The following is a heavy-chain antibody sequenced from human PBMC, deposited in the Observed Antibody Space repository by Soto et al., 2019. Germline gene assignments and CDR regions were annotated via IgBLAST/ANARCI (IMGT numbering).Heavy chain of an antibody. CDR3: AKSVYDWNDGFFDY. CDR1: GFTFSSYG. J-gene: IGHJ4*02. CDR2: ISYDGVNK. V-gene: IGHV3-30*18. D-gene: IGHD1-1*01. Sequence: VQLVESGGGVVQPGRSLRLSCAASGFTFSSYGIHWVRQAPGKGLEWVSVISYDGVNKYYADSVKGRFTISRDNSENTLYLQMTSMRAEDTAVYYCAKSVYDWNDGFFDYWCQGTLVTVSS.